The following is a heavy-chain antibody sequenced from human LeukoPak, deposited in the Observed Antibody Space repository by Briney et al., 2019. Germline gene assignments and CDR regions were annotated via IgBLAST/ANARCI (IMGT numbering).Heavy chain of an antibody. D-gene: IGHD1-1*01. Sequence: GGSLRLSCAASGFTFSSYSMNWVRQAPGKGLEWVSYISSSSSTIYYADSVKGRFTISRDNAKNSLYLQMNSLRAEDTAVYYCARGGVGERGNYYYYYMDVWGKGTTVTVSS. J-gene: IGHJ6*03. CDR2: ISSSSSTI. CDR1: GFTFSSYS. V-gene: IGHV3-48*04. CDR3: ARGGVGERGNYYYYYMDV.